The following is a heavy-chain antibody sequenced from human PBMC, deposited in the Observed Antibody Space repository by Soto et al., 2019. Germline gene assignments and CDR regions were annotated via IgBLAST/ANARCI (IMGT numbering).Heavy chain of an antibody. CDR3: VRDGLDYYDTERLYFDN. V-gene: IGHV3-21*01. D-gene: IGHD3-22*01. J-gene: IGHJ4*02. Sequence: EVQLVESGGGPVRPGGSLKLSCAASGFHFITYSLSWVRQAPGKGLEWVASISSSSVYIDYADSVKGRFTISRDNANNTLYLQKNSLRAEYTATYYCVRDGLDYYDTERLYFDNWGQGTLVTVSS. CDR2: ISSSSVYI. CDR1: GFHFITYS.